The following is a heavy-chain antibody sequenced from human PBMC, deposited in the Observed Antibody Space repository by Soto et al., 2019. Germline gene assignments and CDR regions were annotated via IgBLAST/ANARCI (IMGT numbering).Heavy chain of an antibody. V-gene: IGHV3-48*02. CDR3: ARDRGGGRFDY. D-gene: IGHD3-10*01. J-gene: IGHJ4*02. CDR2: ISSGSSTI. Sequence: EVQLVESGGGLVQPGGSLRLSCAASGFTFSSYTMHWVRQTPGKGLEWLSYISSGSSTIYYADSVKGRFTISRDNAKNSLYLHMNSLRDEDTAVYYCARDRGGGRFDYWGQGTLVTVSS. CDR1: GFTFSSYT.